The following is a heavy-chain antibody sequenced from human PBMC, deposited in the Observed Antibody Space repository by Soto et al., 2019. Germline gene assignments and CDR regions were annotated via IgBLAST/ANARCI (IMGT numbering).Heavy chain of an antibody. CDR2: IHPGDSDT. J-gene: IGHJ5*02. Sequence: GESLKISCQVSGYSFTNYWGGWVRQIPGRGLEWMGIIHPGDSDTRYSPFFQGQVTISADKSISTAYLQWSSLKASDTAMYYCARHNRYSSTWFEGWFDPWGQGTLVTVSS. CDR1: GYSFTNYW. D-gene: IGHD6-13*01. V-gene: IGHV5-51*01. CDR3: ARHNRYSSTWFEGWFDP.